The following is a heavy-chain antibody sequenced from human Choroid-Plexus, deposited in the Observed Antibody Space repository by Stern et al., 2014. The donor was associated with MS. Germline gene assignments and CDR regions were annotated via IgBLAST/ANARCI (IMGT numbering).Heavy chain of an antibody. CDR1: GFTLGSRD. CDR2: VSYDGSNK. V-gene: IGHV3-30*18. J-gene: IGHJ5*02. CDR3: AKDRQYLTYFFDH. Sequence: VQLVESGGGVVQPGRPLRLSCVASGFTLGSRDMHWVRQAPGKGLEWVAGVSYDGSNKYYADSVKGRFTISRDNSQNTLYMQMSSLRPEDTAVYYCAKDRQYLTYFFDHWGQGSLVTVSS. D-gene: IGHD2/OR15-2a*01.